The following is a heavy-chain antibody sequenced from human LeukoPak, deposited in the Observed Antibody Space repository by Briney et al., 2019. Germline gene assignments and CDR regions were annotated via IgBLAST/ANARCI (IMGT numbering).Heavy chain of an antibody. Sequence: SESPSLTCTVSGGSISSYYWSWIRQPPGKGLGWSGYIYYSGSTNYNPSLKSRVTISVDTSKNQFSLKLSSVTAADTAVYYCARDSPYYYGSGSATYYMDVWGKGTTVTISS. CDR3: ARDSPYYYGSGSATYYMDV. J-gene: IGHJ6*03. CDR1: GGSISSYY. D-gene: IGHD3-10*01. CDR2: IYYSGST. V-gene: IGHV4-59*01.